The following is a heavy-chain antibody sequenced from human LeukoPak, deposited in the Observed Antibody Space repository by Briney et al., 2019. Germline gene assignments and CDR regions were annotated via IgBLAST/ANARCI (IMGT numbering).Heavy chain of an antibody. J-gene: IGHJ4*02. D-gene: IGHD3-22*01. V-gene: IGHV4-34*01. CDR2: ITHSGST. Sequence: SETLSLTCTVSGGSISSYYWSWIRQPPGKGLEWIGEITHSGSTNYNPSLKSRVIISTDTSNNQFSLKLSSVTAADTAVYYCARGPPPTYFHGNGYYYFDYWGQGTLVTVSS. CDR1: GGSISSYY. CDR3: ARGPPPTYFHGNGYYYFDY.